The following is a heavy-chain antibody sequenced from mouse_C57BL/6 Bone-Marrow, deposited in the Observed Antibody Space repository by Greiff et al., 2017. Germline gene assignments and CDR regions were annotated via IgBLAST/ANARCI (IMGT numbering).Heavy chain of an antibody. CDR2: IDPSDSYT. CDR1: GYTFTSYW. Sequence: QVQLKQPGAELVRPGTSVKLSCKASGYTFTSYWMHWVKQRPGQGLEWIGVIDPSDSYTNYNQKFKGKATLTVDTSSSTAYMQLSSLTSEDSAVYYCARHSSGAMDYWGKGTSVTVTS. J-gene: IGHJ4*01. CDR3: ARHSSGAMDY. D-gene: IGHD3-1*01. V-gene: IGHV1-59*01.